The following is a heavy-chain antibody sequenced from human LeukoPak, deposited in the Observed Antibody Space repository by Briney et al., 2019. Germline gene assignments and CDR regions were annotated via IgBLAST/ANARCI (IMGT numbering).Heavy chain of an antibody. V-gene: IGHV3-7*01. CDR2: INEDGSEA. CDR3: ARAEWAGRVVVVAASYYYYGMDV. D-gene: IGHD2-15*01. CDR1: EFTFSSYY. J-gene: IGHJ6*02. Sequence: PGGSLRLSCAGSEFTFSSYYMSWVRQAPGKGLEWVANINEDGSEAGYLDSVKGRFTISRDNAKNSLYLQMNSLRAEDTAVYYCARAEWAGRVVVVAASYYYYGMDVWGQGTTVTVSS.